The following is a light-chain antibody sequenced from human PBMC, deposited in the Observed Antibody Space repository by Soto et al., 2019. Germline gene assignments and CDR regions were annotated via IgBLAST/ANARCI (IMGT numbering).Light chain of an antibody. CDR2: DDS. Sequence: LLSLSPASLYHSVRDRVCRSYPGSQSVSNRLAGYHQKSGKAPKHLMYDDSSLQSGVPSRFSGSGYGTEFTLTISNRQHDDFAANYCQLYEIDSPWTFGQGTKVDIK. J-gene: IGKJ1*01. V-gene: IGKV1-5*01. CDR3: QLYEIDSPWT. CDR1: QSVSNR.